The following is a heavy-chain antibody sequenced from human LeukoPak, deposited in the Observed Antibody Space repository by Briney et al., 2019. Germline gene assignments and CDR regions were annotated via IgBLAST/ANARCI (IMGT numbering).Heavy chain of an antibody. V-gene: IGHV3-23*01. J-gene: IGHJ3*02. CDR2: ISGSVDET. D-gene: IGHD3-10*01. CDR3: ARDGGSATYRAFVI. CDR1: GVTFSNYA. Sequence: GGSLRLSCAASGVTFSNYAMSWVRQAPGKGLEWVSAISGSVDETYYADSVRGRFTISRDNAKNTLYLQMNSLRDEDTAVYYCARDGGSATYRAFVIWGQGTMVTVSS.